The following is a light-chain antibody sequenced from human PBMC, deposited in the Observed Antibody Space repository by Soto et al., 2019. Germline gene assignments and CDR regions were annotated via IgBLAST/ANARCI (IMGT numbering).Light chain of an antibody. V-gene: IGKV1-39*01. J-gene: IGKJ4*02. CDR2: AAS. CDR3: QQSYSTPQLT. CDR1: QSISSY. Sequence: DIQMTQSPSSLSASVGDRVTITCRASQSISSYLNWYQQKPGKAPKLLIYAASSLQSGVPSRFSGSGSGKDFTLTISSRQPEDFATYYCQQSYSTPQLTFGGGTKVEIK.